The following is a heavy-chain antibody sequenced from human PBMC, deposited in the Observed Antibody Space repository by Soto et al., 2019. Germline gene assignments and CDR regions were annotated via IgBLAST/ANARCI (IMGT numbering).Heavy chain of an antibody. Sequence: SETLSLTCAVYGGSFSGYYWSWIRQPPGKGLEWIGEINHSGSTNYNPSLKSRVTISVDTSKNQFSLKLSSVTAADTAVYYCARKHSSGGPYYFDYWGQGTLVTVSS. J-gene: IGHJ4*02. CDR3: ARKHSSGGPYYFDY. V-gene: IGHV4-34*01. CDR2: INHSGST. D-gene: IGHD6-19*01. CDR1: GGSFSGYY.